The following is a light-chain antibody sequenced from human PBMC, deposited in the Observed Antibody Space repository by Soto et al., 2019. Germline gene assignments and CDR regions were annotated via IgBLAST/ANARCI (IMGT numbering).Light chain of an antibody. CDR2: AAS. CDR3: QQYYDSPRT. Sequence: AIRMTQSPSSLSASTGDRVTITCRASQGISSYLAWYQQKPGKAPKLLIYAASTLQSGVPSRFSGSGSGTDFTLTISCLQSEDFATYYCQQYYDSPRTFGQGTKV. CDR1: QGISSY. V-gene: IGKV1-8*01. J-gene: IGKJ1*01.